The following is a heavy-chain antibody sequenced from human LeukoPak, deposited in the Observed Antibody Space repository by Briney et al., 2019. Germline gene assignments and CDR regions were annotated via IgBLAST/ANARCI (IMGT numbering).Heavy chain of an antibody. V-gene: IGHV3-48*02. CDR3: ARGSSRYYYDSSGGFDY. CDR2: TSSSSSTI. CDR1: GFTFSSYS. Sequence: PGGSLRLSCAASGFTFSSYSMNWVRQAPGKGLEWVSYTSSSSSTIYYADSVKGRFTISRDNAKNSLYLQMNSLRDEDTAVYYCARGSSRYYYDSSGGFDYWGQGTLVTVSS. J-gene: IGHJ4*02. D-gene: IGHD3-22*01.